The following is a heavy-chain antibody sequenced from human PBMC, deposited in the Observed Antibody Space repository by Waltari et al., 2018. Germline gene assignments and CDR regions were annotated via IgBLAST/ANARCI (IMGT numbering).Heavy chain of an antibody. V-gene: IGHV4-34*02. CDR2: INRSASS. Sequence: QVQLQQWGAGLLKPSETLSLTCPVYNGSLSGYYWSWIRQSPGKGLEWIGEINRSASSTYTPSLQGRVTISVDTSENHFSLRLTSVTAADTAVYYCARGRGRTPDYWGQGTLVTVSS. J-gene: IGHJ4*02. CDR1: NGSLSGYY. D-gene: IGHD1-26*01. CDR3: ARGRGRTPDY.